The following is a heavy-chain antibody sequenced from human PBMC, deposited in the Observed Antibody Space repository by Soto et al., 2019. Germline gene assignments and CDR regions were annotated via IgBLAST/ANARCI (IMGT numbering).Heavy chain of an antibody. Sequence: QITLKESGPTLVKPTQTLTLTCTFSGFSLSTSGVGVGWIRQPPGKALEWLALIYWNDDKRSSPSLKSRLTITKYTFKNQVVLTMTNMDPVDTATYYCAHRQRQGQWLVRRQVDWFAPWGQGTLVPVSS. D-gene: IGHD6-19*01. V-gene: IGHV2-5*01. CDR2: IYWNDDK. CDR3: AHRQRQGQWLVRRQVDWFAP. CDR1: GFSLSTSGVG. J-gene: IGHJ5*02.